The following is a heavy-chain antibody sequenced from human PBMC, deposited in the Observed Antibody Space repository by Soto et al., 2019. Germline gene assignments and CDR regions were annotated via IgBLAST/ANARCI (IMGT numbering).Heavy chain of an antibody. D-gene: IGHD3-22*01. J-gene: IGHJ4*02. CDR1: GYTFTSYD. Sequence: QVQLVQSGAEVKKPGASVKVSCKASGYTFTSYDINWVRQATGQGLEWMGWMNPNSDNTGYAQKFQGRVTMTRNTSISTAYMELSSLRSEDTAVYYCARDHYYDIIGYYPNFYFWGQGTLVTVSS. CDR2: MNPNSDNT. CDR3: ARDHYYDIIGYYPNFYF. V-gene: IGHV1-8*01.